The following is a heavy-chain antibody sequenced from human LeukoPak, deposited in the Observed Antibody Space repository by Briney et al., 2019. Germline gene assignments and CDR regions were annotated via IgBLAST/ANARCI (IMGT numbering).Heavy chain of an antibody. V-gene: IGHV3-21*01. CDR2: ISSSSSYI. CDR3: ARGETYYYDSSGYYYTSHFDY. D-gene: IGHD3-22*01. J-gene: IGHJ4*02. Sequence: GGSLRLSCAASGFTFSSYAMHWVRQAPGKGLEWVSSISSSSSYIYYADSVKGRFTISRDNAKNSLYLQMNSLRAEDTAVYYCARGETYYYDSSGYYYTSHFDYWGQGTLVTVSS. CDR1: GFTFSSYA.